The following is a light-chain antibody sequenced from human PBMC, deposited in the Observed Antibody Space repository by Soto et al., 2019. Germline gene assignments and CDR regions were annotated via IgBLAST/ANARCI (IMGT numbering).Light chain of an antibody. V-gene: IGKV3-15*01. Sequence: EIVMTQSPVTLSVFPWERATLSCRASQSVGATVAWYHQRPGQAPRLLISGASTRATGVPARVSASGSGTAFTLTIKSLQSDDFGVYYCQQYADWPTTLGQGTRVEIK. J-gene: IGKJ1*01. CDR2: GAS. CDR1: QSVGAT. CDR3: QQYADWPTT.